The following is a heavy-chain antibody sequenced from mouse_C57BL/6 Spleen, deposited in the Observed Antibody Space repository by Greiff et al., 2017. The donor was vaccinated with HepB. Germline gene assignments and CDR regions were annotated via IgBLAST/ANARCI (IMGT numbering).Heavy chain of an antibody. CDR1: GFTFSDYG. CDR3: ATYYGSAMDY. CDR2: ISSGSSTI. J-gene: IGHJ4*01. V-gene: IGHV5-17*01. D-gene: IGHD1-1*01. Sequence: DVKLVQSGGGLVKPGGSLKLSCAASGFTFSDYGMHWVRQAPEKGLEWVAYISSGSSTIYYADTVKGRFTISRDNAKNTLFLQMTSLRAEDTAMYYCATYYGSAMDYWGQGTSVTVSS.